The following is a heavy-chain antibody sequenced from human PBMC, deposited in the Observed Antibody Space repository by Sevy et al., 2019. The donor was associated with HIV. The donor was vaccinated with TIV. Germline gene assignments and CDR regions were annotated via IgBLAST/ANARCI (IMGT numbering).Heavy chain of an antibody. Sequence: GGSLRLSCAASGFTFSSFYMTWVRQAPGKGLEWVATINQDANEKYYVDSVKGRFTISRDNAKNSLYLQMNSLRAEDTAVYYWARSRYCVDGSCYFDYWGQGTLVTVSS. CDR3: ARSRYCVDGSCYFDY. CDR1: GFTFSSFY. CDR2: INQDANEK. J-gene: IGHJ4*02. V-gene: IGHV3-7*01. D-gene: IGHD2-15*01.